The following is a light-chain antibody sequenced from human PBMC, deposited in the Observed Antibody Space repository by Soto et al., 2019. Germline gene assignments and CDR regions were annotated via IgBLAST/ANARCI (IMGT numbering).Light chain of an antibody. CDR1: SSDVGNSNY. CDR2: DVT. Sequence: QSALTQPRSVSGSAGQSVTISCTGTSSDVGNSNYVSWYQQHPGKAPKLMIHDVTHRPSGVPDRFSGSKSGNTASLTISGLLPDDEADYYYCSYAGSTVVFGGGTKLTVL. CDR3: CSYAGSTVV. J-gene: IGLJ2*01. V-gene: IGLV2-11*01.